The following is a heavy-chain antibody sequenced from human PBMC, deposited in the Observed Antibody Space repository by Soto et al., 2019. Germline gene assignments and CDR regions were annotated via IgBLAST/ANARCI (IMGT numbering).Heavy chain of an antibody. CDR1: GGTIISYD. Sequence: TSQPLRLTWTVAGGTIISYDWSWMRKPTGKGLEWIGSMYHSGSTNYNPSLKSRVTTSVDTSKNQFSLKLSSVTAADTAVYYCARHGGIALVRGVLTAFDIWGPGTMVTVSS. V-gene: IGHV4-59*08. D-gene: IGHD3-10*01. CDR2: MYHSGST. CDR3: ARHGGIALVRGVLTAFDI. J-gene: IGHJ3*02.